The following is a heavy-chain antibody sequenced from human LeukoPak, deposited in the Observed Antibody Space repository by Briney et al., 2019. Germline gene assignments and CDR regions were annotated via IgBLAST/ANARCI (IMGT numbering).Heavy chain of an antibody. D-gene: IGHD5-18*01. CDR2: INPSGGST. CDR3: ARDLSIVDTTMVPLDY. J-gene: IGHJ4*02. Sequence: GASVKVSCKASGYTFTGYYMHWVRQAPGQGLEWMGWINPSGGSTSYAQKFQGRVTMTRDTSTSTVYMELTSLRSEDAAVYYCARDLSIVDTTMVPLDYWGQGALVTVSS. CDR1: GYTFTGYY. V-gene: IGHV1-46*01.